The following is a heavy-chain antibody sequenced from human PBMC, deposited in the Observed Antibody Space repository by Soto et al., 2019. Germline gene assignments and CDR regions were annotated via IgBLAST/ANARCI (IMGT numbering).Heavy chain of an antibody. V-gene: IGHV1-46*01. D-gene: IGHD2-15*01. CDR1: GYSFASRY. Sequence: GAPVEVSCKASGYSFASRYRNWVRQAPGQGLEWMGIINPSGGSTSSAQKFQGRLTLTRDISTSTFYMELSSLRSEDTAVYYCARDGDCSGRSCSTNCWFGPWGQATLVTLHS. CDR2: INPSGGST. CDR3: ARDGDCSGRSCSTNCWFGP. J-gene: IGHJ5*02.